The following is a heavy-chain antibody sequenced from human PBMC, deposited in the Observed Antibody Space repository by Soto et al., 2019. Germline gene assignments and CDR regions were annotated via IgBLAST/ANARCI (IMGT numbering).Heavy chain of an antibody. CDR1: GFTFSDSW. V-gene: IGHV3-7*01. Sequence: EVQLVESGGGLVQPGGSLRLSCTASGFTFSDSWMTWVRQAPGKGLEWVARIKPDESEKKYADSVKGRFSISRDNAKNSMYSKMDSLRGEDTAVYYCVRGGSNYASWGQGTLVTVSS. J-gene: IGHJ5*02. D-gene: IGHD4-4*01. CDR2: IKPDESEK. CDR3: VRGGSNYAS.